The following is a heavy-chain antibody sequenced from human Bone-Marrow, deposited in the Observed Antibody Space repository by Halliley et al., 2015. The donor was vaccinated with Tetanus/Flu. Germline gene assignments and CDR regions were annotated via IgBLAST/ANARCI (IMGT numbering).Heavy chain of an antibody. CDR3: ARHTLAGAGYYYGTDV. V-gene: IGHV5-51*01. Sequence: QLVQSGAEVRKPGESLNISCKGTGYSFSSYWIGWVRQMPGKGLEWVGIIYPGDSDTRYSPSLRGHVTISADKSISTAYLQWRTLKASDTAIYYCARHTLAGAGYYYGTDVWGQGITVTVSS. J-gene: IGHJ6*02. CDR2: IYPGDSDT. CDR1: GYSFSSYW. D-gene: IGHD3-10*01.